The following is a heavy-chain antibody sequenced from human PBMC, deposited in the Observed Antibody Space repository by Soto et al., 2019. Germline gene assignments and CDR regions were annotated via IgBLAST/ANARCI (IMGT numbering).Heavy chain of an antibody. CDR1: GFTFSSYA. CDR3: ARGPETESSGWYFPFHYYYYMDV. J-gene: IGHJ6*03. Sequence: GGSLRLSCAASGFTFSSYAMSWVRQAPGKGLEWVSAISGSGSSTYYGDTVKGRFTISRDNSKNTLYLQMNSLRAEDRAVYYCARGPETESSGWYFPFHYYYYMDVWGKGTTVTVSS. D-gene: IGHD6-19*01. CDR2: ISGSGSST. V-gene: IGHV3-23*01.